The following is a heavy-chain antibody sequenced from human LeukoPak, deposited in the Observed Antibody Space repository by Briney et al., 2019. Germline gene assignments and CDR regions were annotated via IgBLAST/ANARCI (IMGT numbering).Heavy chain of an antibody. V-gene: IGHV1-69*05. D-gene: IGHD6-13*01. J-gene: IGHJ4*02. CDR3: ARPRSDRTYSSSWYWTD. CDR1: GGTFSSYA. Sequence: SVKVSCKASGGTFSSYAISWVRQAPGQGLEWMGGIILIFGTANYAQKFQGRVTITTDESTSTAYMELSSLRSEDTAVYYCARPRSDRTYSSSWYWTDWGQGTLVTVSS. CDR2: IILIFGTA.